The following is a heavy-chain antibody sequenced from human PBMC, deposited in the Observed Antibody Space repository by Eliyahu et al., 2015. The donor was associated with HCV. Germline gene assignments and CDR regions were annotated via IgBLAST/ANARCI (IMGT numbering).Heavy chain of an antibody. CDR3: ARAAANYYDSSGYYFDY. D-gene: IGHD3-22*01. CDR1: GGTFSSYA. Sequence: EVKKPGSSVKVSCKASGGTFSSYAISWVRQAPGQGLEWMGGIIPIFGTANYAQKFQGRVTITADESTSTAYMELSSLRSEDTAVYYCARAAANYYDSSGYYFDYWGQGTLVTVSS. J-gene: IGHJ4*02. V-gene: IGHV1-69*01. CDR2: IIPIFGTA.